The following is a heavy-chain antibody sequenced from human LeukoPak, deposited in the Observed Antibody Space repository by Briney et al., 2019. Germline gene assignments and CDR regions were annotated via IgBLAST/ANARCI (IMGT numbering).Heavy chain of an antibody. CDR1: GFTFSSYA. D-gene: IGHD5-24*01. CDR3: AKRDGYNYDY. CDR2: IGGSGYST. V-gene: IGHV3-23*01. J-gene: IGHJ4*02. Sequence: GGALRLSCAASGFTFSSYAMTWVRQAPGKGLEWVSTIGGSGYSTYYADSVKGRFTISRGNSKNTLYLQMNSLRAEDTAVYYCAKRDGYNYDYWGQGTLVAVSS.